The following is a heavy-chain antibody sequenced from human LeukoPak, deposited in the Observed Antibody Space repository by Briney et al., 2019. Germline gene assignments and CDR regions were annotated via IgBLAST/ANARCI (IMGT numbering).Heavy chain of an antibody. CDR3: ARFNDHYDSSGYYYDY. CDR2: IIPIFGTA. CDR1: GGTFSSYA. Sequence: SVKVSCKASGGTFSSYAISWVRQAPGQGLEWMGGIIPIFGTANYAQKFQGRVTITTDESTSTAYMELSSLRSEDTAVYYCARFNDHYDSSGYYYDYWGQGTLVTISS. V-gene: IGHV1-69*05. D-gene: IGHD3-22*01. J-gene: IGHJ4*02.